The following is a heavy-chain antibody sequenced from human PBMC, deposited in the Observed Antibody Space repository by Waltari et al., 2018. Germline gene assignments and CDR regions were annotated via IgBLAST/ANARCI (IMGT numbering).Heavy chain of an antibody. CDR1: GYTFTSYY. CDR3: ARDGVLRSDPLSLRY. V-gene: IGHV1-46*01. D-gene: IGHD5-12*01. CDR2: INPSFGDT. J-gene: IGHJ4*02. Sequence: QVQLVQSGAEVKKPGASVKVSCKASGYTFTSYYMHWVRQAPGQGPEWMGIINPSFGDTTYAQTFQGRVTMTRDTSMSTVSMELSSLRSEDTAVYYCARDGVLRSDPLSLRYWGQGTLVTVSS.